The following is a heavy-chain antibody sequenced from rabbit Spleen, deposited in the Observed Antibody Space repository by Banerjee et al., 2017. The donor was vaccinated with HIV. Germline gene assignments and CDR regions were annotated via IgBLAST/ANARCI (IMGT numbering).Heavy chain of an antibody. CDR3: ARDTSSSFSSYGMDL. D-gene: IGHD1-1*01. CDR2: IDTGSSGFT. J-gene: IGHJ6*01. CDR1: GVSFSSNSY. V-gene: IGHV1S40*01. Sequence: QSLEESGGGLVQPEGSLTLTCTASGVSFSSNSYMCWVRQAPGKGLEWIACIDTGSSGFTYFATWAKGRFTISKTSSTTVTLQLTRLTAADTATYFCARDTSSSFSSYGMDLWGPGTLVTVS.